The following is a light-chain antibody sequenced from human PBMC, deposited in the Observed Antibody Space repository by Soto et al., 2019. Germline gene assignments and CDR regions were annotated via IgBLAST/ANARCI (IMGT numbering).Light chain of an antibody. CDR3: GVWDSALTTYV. J-gene: IGLJ1*01. CDR2: DAD. CDR1: RSSIGRDY. V-gene: IGLV1-51*01. Sequence: QSVLTQSPSVSAAAGHTVVISCSGHRSSIGRDYVSCYQYLPCTVPKLVIYDADKRPSGIPDRFSGSKSDTSATLVITGIQTGDEADYYCGVWDSALTTYVFGSGTKVTVL.